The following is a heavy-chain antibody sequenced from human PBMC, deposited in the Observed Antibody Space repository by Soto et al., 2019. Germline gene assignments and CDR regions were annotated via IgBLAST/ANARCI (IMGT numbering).Heavy chain of an antibody. V-gene: IGHV3-30-3*01. D-gene: IGHD6-6*01. CDR3: ARDMYSSSSPAYYYGMDV. CDR1: GFTFSSYA. Sequence: PGGSLRLSCAASGFTFSSYAMDWVRQAPGKGLEWVAFISYDGSNKYYADSVKGVFTISRDNSKNTLYLQMNSLRAEDTAVYYCARDMYSSSSPAYYYGMDVWGQGTTVTVSS. CDR2: ISYDGSNK. J-gene: IGHJ6*02.